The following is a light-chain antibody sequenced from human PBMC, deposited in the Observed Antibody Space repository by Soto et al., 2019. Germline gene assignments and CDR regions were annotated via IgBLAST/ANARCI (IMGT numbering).Light chain of an antibody. CDR3: CSYAGSYNNV. V-gene: IGLV2-11*01. CDR2: DVI. Sequence: QSSLPQPLSVSRSPGHSVTISCTGTSSDIGGYNYVSWYQQHPGKAPKLMIYDVIKRPSGVPDRFSGSKSGNTASLTIYGLQAEDQVDYYCCSYAGSYNNVFGTGTKVTAL. J-gene: IGLJ1*01. CDR1: SSDIGGYNY.